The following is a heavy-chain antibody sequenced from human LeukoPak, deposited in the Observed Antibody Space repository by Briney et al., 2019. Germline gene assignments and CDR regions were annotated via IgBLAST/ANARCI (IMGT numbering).Heavy chain of an antibody. Sequence: GGSLRLSCAASGFTFSSYWMHWVRQAPGKELVWVSRIHSDGSSTSYADSVKGRFTISRDHAKNTLYLQMNSLRAEDTSVYYCARSGAYGSGSFDYWGQGTLVTVSS. V-gene: IGHV3-74*01. CDR1: GFTFSSYW. D-gene: IGHD3-10*01. CDR2: IHSDGSST. J-gene: IGHJ4*02. CDR3: ARSGAYGSGSFDY.